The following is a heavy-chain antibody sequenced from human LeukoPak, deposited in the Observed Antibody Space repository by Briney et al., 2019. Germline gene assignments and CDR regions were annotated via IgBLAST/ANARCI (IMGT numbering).Heavy chain of an antibody. CDR3: AHTATLAYCGGDCYADAFDI. CDR2: ISDSGGST. CDR1: GFTFSSYA. D-gene: IGHD2-21*02. J-gene: IGHJ3*02. V-gene: IGHV3-23*01. Sequence: GGSLRLSCAASGFTFSSYAMSWVRQAPGKGLEWVSAISDSGGSTYYADSVKGRFTISRDNSKNTLYLQMNSLRAEDTAVYYCAHTATLAYCGGDCYADAFDIWGQGTMVTVSS.